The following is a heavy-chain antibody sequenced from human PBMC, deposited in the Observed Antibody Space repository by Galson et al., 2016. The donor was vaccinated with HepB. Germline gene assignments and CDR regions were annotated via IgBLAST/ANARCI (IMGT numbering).Heavy chain of an antibody. D-gene: IGHD3-9*01. J-gene: IGHJ4*02. V-gene: IGHV3-33*01. CDR3: ARGGGRYFDWL. Sequence: SLRLSCAASGFTFSSYGMHWVRQAPGKGLEWLVVIWYDGSKKYHADSVKGRFTISRDNSKNTLYLEMNSLRAGDTALYYCARGGGRYFDWLWGQGTLVTVSS. CDR1: GFTFSSYG. CDR2: IWYDGSKK.